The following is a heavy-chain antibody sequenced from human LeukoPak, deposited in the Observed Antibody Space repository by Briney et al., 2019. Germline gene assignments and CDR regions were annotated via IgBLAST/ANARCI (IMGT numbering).Heavy chain of an antibody. CDR3: ARRGVAAIFDP. J-gene: IGHJ5*02. CDR2: IYYSGST. Sequence: SETLSLTCTVSGGSISGYYWSWIRQPPGKGLEWIAYIYYSGSTTYNPSLKSRVTVSLDTSKNQFSLKLSSVTAAGTAVYYCARRGVAAIFDPWGQGTLVTVSS. D-gene: IGHD6-6*01. CDR1: GGSISGYY. V-gene: IGHV4-59*08.